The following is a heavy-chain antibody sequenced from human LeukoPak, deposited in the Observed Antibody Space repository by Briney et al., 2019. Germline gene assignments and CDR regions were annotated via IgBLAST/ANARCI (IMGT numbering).Heavy chain of an antibody. CDR1: GYTFTGYY. CDR2: INPNSGGT. V-gene: IGHV1-2*06. CDR3: ARDQYDTWSRRGNFDS. Sequence: ASVKVSCKASGYTFTGYYMHWVRQAPGQGLEWMGRINPNSGGTNYAQKFQGRVTMTRDTSISTAYMELSKLRSDDTAVYYCARDQYDTWSRRGNFDSWGQGTLVIVSS. J-gene: IGHJ4*02. D-gene: IGHD3-3*01.